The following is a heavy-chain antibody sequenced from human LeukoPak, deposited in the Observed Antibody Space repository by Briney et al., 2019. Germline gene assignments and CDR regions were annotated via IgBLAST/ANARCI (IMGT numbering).Heavy chain of an antibody. J-gene: IGHJ3*02. CDR2: IYHSGST. D-gene: IGHD2-2*01. CDR1: GGSISSGGYY. V-gene: IGHV4-30-2*01. Sequence: SETLSLTCTVSGGSISSGGYYWSWIRQPPGKGLEWTGYIYHSGSTYYNPSLKSRVTISVDRSKNQFSLKLSSVTAADTAVYYCARAPLAVVPAAAGAFDIWGQGTMVTVSS. CDR3: ARAPLAVVPAAAGAFDI.